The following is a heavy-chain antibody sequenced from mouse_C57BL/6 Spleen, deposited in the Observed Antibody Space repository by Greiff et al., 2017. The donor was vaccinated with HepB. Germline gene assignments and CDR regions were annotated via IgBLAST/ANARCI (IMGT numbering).Heavy chain of an antibody. Sequence: VHLVESGAELARPGASVKLSCKASGYTFTSYGISWVKQRTGQGLEWIGEIYPRSGNTYYNEKFKGKATLTADKSSSTAYMELRSLTSEDSAVYFCARRDYGSSYRYFDVWGTGTTVTVSS. V-gene: IGHV1-81*01. CDR3: ARRDYGSSYRYFDV. D-gene: IGHD1-1*01. J-gene: IGHJ1*03. CDR2: IYPRSGNT. CDR1: GYTFTSYG.